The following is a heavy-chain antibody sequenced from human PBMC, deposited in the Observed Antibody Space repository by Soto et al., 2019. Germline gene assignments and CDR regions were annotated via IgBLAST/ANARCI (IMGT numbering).Heavy chain of an antibody. CDR3: AHSQPWGNIAAAGTTFDY. CDR2: IYWNDDK. CDR1: GFSLSTSGVG. Sequence: SGPTLVNPTQTLTLTCTFSGFSLSTSGVGVGWIRQPPGKALEWLALIYWNDDKRYSPSLKSRLTITKDTSKNQVVLTMTNMDPVETAKYYCAHSQPWGNIAAAGTTFDYWGQGTLVTVS. D-gene: IGHD6-13*01. V-gene: IGHV2-5*01. J-gene: IGHJ4*02.